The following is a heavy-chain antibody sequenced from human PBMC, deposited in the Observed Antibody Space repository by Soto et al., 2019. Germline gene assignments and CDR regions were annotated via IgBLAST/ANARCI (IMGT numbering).Heavy chain of an antibody. CDR3: ARGLITGSSYSGGWYYFDY. J-gene: IGHJ4*02. V-gene: IGHV4-34*02. D-gene: IGHD1-26*01. CDR1: GGSFSGYI. CDR2: INHSGST. Sequence: QVQLQQWGGGLLKPSETLSLNCAVHGGSFSGYIWTWIRQPPGKGLQWIGQINHSGSTYYNPSLKSRVIISMHTSXXXFXXELTSVTAADTAVYYCARGLITGSSYSGGWYYFDYWGQGTQVTVSS.